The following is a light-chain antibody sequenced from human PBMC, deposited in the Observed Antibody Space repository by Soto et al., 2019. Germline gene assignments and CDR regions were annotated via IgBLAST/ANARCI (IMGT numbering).Light chain of an antibody. CDR3: QQRSNWPYT. Sequence: EIVLTQSPATLSLSPGERATLSCRASQSVSTYLAWYQQKSGQAPRLLIYAASNRATGIPARFSGSGSGTAFTLTISSLEPEEFAVYYCQQRSNWPYTFGQGTKLEIK. CDR1: QSVSTY. J-gene: IGKJ2*01. CDR2: AAS. V-gene: IGKV3-11*01.